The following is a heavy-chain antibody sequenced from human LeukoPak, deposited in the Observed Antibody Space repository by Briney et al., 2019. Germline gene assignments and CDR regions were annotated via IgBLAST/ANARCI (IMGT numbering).Heavy chain of an antibody. V-gene: IGHV1-8*01. Sequence: ASVKVSCKASGYTFTSYDINWVRQATGQGLEWMGWMNPNSGNTGYAQKFQGRVTMTRNTSISTAYMELSSLRSEDTAVYYCARGFSRYYYNILAWFDPWGQGTLVTVSS. D-gene: IGHD2/OR15-2a*01. J-gene: IGHJ5*02. CDR2: MNPNSGNT. CDR1: GYTFTSYD. CDR3: ARGFSRYYYNILAWFDP.